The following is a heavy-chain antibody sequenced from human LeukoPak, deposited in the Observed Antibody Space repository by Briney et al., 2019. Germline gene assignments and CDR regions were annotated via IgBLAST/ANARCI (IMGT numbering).Heavy chain of an antibody. V-gene: IGHV4-59*01. D-gene: IGHD3-16*01. CDR1: GGSISSYY. CDR3: ARGGRAIGYYYHYGVDV. J-gene: IGHJ6*02. Sequence: SETLSLTCTVSGGSISSYYWSWIRQPPGKGLEWIGYIYYSGSTNYNPSLKSRVTISVDTSKNQFSLKLSSVTAADTAVYYCARGGRAIGYYYHYGVDVWGQGTTVTVSS. CDR2: IYYSGST.